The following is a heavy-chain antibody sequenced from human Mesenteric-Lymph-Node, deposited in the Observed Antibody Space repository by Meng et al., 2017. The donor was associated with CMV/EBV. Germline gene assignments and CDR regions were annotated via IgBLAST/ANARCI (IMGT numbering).Heavy chain of an antibody. CDR3: ARGGYSSGWGDY. CDR1: GFSLSTSGMR. CDR2: IDWDDDK. D-gene: IGHD6-19*01. J-gene: IGHJ4*02. Sequence: SGPTLVKPTQTLTLTCTFSGFSLSTSGMRVSWIRQPPGKALEWLARIDWDDDKFYSTSLKTRLTISKDTSKNQVVLTMTNMDPVDTATYYCARGGYSSGWGDYWGQGTLVTVSS. V-gene: IGHV2-70D*14.